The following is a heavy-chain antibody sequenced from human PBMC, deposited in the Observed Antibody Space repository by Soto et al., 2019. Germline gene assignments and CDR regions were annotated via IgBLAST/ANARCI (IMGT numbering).Heavy chain of an antibody. CDR1: GFTFSNAW. D-gene: IGHD6-19*01. J-gene: IGHJ4*02. CDR3: TTGIAGAVAGTVDD. CDR2: IKSKTDGGTT. V-gene: IGHV3-15*01. Sequence: EVQLVESGGGLVKPGGSLRLSCAASGFTFSNAWMSWVLQAPGKGLEWVGRIKSKTDGGTTDYAATVKGRFTISRDDSKNTLYLQMNSLKTEDTGVYYCTTGIAGAVAGTVDDWGQGTLVTVSS.